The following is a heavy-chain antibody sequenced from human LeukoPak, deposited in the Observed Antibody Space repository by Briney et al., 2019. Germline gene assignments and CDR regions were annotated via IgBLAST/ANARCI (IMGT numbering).Heavy chain of an antibody. CDR1: RFTFITYS. CDR2: IRAKAFGRTT. D-gene: IGHD1-14*01. J-gene: IGHJ4*02. V-gene: IGHV3-49*04. Sequence: GGSLRLSCASCRFTFITYSMNSVRQAPGKGLEWVSFIRAKAFGRTTEYAASVRGRFTISSDDSNNIAYPQMNSLKTEDTAASVATRDPNNVFNYWGQGILVTVSS. CDR3: TRDPNNVFNY.